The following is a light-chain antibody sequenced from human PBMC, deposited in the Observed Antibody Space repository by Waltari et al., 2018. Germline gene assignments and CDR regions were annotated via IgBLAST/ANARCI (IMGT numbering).Light chain of an antibody. CDR3: QQSQGVPFT. CDR2: AAS. V-gene: IGKV1-39*01. Sequence: IQMTQSPSSLSSSIGDRVTITCWASHHIDKNLNWYQQKPGKAPKLLIYAASTLQSGVPSRFTGSGYGTDFTLTISSLQPEDIATYSCQQSQGVPFTFGQGTKVELK. J-gene: IGKJ2*01. CDR1: HHIDKN.